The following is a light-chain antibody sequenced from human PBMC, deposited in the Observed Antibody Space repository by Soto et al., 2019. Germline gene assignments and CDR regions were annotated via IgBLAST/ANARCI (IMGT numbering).Light chain of an antibody. CDR3: AAWDDSLSGYV. J-gene: IGLJ1*01. CDR1: SYNSGSNY. V-gene: IGLV1-47*01. CDR2: RNN. Sequence: HSELTQPPSANGVPGGGGTIACSRSSYNSGSNYVYWDQQLPGTAPKLLIYRNNQRPSGVPDRFSGSKSGTSASLAISGLRSEDEADYYCAAWDDSLSGYVFGTGTKVTVL.